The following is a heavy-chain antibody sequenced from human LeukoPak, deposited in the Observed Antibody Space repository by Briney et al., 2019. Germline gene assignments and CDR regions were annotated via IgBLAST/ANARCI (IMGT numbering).Heavy chain of an antibody. V-gene: IGHV3-23*01. D-gene: IGHD3-22*01. Sequence: GGSLRLSCAASGCTFSSYAMSWVRQAPGKGLEWVSAISGSGGSTYYADSVKGRFTISRDNSKNTLYLQMNSLRAEDTAVYYCAKLPITMIVVVTHFDYWGQGTLVTVSS. CDR3: AKLPITMIVVVTHFDY. CDR2: ISGSGGST. CDR1: GCTFSSYA. J-gene: IGHJ4*02.